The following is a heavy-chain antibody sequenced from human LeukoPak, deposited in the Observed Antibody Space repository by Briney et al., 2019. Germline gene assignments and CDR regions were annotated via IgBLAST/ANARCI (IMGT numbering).Heavy chain of an antibody. V-gene: IGHV3-30*02. D-gene: IGHD3-10*01. Sequence: GGALRLSCAESGFTFKTYGRYWGRDAQGKGLECVVVVRYDGGIKSNGDSVKGRFTISRDNSKNPLFLQMNSLRPENTAVYYCARDSGSGWHEAHFDPWGQGILVTVSS. CDR1: GFTFKTYG. CDR3: ARDSGSGWHEAHFDP. CDR2: VRYDGGIK. J-gene: IGHJ5*02.